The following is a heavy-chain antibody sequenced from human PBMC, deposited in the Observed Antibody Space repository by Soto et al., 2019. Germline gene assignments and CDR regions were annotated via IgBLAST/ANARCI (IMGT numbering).Heavy chain of an antibody. CDR2: LYNTGST. J-gene: IGHJ6*02. Sequence: SETLSLTCTVSGGSFSRYYWSWIRQTPGKGLEWIGYLYNTGSTVYNPSLESRVTISVDTSKNQFSLKLNSVTAADTAVYYCARVPGPWGQGTTVTVSS. V-gene: IGHV4-59*01. CDR3: ARVPGP. CDR1: GGSFSRYY.